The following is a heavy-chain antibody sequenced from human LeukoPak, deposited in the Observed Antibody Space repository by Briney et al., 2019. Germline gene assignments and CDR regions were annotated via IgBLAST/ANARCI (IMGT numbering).Heavy chain of an antibody. CDR3: ARGLGSPTDY. V-gene: IGHV3-74*01. CDR1: GFTFRTYW. CDR2: INDDGSTT. D-gene: IGHD1-26*01. Sequence: PGGSLRLSCADSGFTFRTYWMHWLRQAPGKGLVWVSRINDDGSTTTYADSVKGRFTISRDNAKSTLYLQMNSLRAEDTAVYYCARGLGSPTDYWGQGTLVTVSS. J-gene: IGHJ4*02.